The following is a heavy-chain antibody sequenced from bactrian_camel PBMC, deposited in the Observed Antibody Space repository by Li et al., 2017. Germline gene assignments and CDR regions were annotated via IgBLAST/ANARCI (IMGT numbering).Heavy chain of an antibody. CDR2: VNSGGGYT. J-gene: IGHJ4*01. CDR3: ASGPWYTDEYRY. Sequence: QSGGSLRLSCTASGYIYTTNCMGWFRQAPGKGLEWVSSVNSGGGYTYYADSVKGRFTISRDNDRNTVSLQMNSLKSEDTALYYCASGPWYTDEYRYWGQGTQVTVS. CDR1: GYIYTTNC. V-gene: IGHV3S25*01. D-gene: IGHD6*01.